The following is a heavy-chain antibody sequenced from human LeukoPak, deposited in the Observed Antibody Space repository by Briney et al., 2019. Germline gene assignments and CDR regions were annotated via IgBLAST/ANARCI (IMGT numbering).Heavy chain of an antibody. D-gene: IGHD3-22*01. J-gene: IGHJ4*02. V-gene: IGHV3-7*01. CDR2: IKQDGSEK. CDR3: AREDYDSSASDY. CDR1: GFTFSSYG. Sequence: GGSLRLSCAASGFTFSSYGMHWVRQAPGKGLEWVANIKQDGSEKYYVDSVKGRFTISRDNAKNSLYLQMNSLRAEDTAVYYCAREDYDSSASDYWGQGTLVTVSS.